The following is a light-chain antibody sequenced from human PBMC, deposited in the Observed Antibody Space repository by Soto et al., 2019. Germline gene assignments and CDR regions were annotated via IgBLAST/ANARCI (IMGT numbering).Light chain of an antibody. V-gene: IGKV1-39*01. CDR1: QSISTY. CDR2: KAS. J-gene: IGKJ5*01. Sequence: IQLTQSPSSLSASVGDTVTITCRASQSISTYLNWYQHKPGKAPKLLIYKASTLKSGVPSRFSGSGSGTDFTLTISSLQPEDFATYYCQQSYNRITFGQGTRLEIK. CDR3: QQSYNRIT.